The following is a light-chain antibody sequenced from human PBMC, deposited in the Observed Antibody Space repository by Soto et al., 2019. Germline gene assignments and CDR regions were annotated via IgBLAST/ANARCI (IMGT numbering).Light chain of an antibody. Sequence: QSALTQPASVSGSPGQSITISCTGTTSVIGGYNHVSWYQQHPDKAPKLLISGVSHRPSGVSYRFSGSKSGNTASLTISGLQAEDEADYYCSSYASGSTPYVFGTGTKLTVL. CDR2: GVS. CDR3: SSYASGSTPYV. J-gene: IGLJ1*01. V-gene: IGLV2-14*01. CDR1: TSVIGGYNH.